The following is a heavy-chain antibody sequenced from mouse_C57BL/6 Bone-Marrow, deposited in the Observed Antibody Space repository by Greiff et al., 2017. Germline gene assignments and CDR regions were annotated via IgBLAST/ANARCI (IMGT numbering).Heavy chain of an antibody. D-gene: IGHD1-1*01. V-gene: IGHV1-69*01. J-gene: IGHJ2*01. CDR2: IDPSDSYT. Sequence: QVQLQQPGAELVMPGASVKLSCKASGYTFTSYWLHWVKQRPGQGLEWIGEIDPSDSYTNYNQKFKGMSTLTVDKSSSTAYMQLSSLTSEDSAVYYCARHGSSPYYFDYWGQGTTLTVSS. CDR3: ARHGSSPYYFDY. CDR1: GYTFTSYW.